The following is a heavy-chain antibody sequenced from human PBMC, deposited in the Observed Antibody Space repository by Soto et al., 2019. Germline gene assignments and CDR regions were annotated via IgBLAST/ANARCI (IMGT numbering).Heavy chain of an antibody. V-gene: IGHV3-53*01. CDR1: VFTSSSNY. Sequence: GSLRLYCAASVFTSSSNYMSWVRQAPGKGLEWVSVIYSGGSTYYADSVKGRFTISRDNSKNTLYLQMNGLRAEDTAVYYCVRERYSYGPYYFDCWGQGTLVSVSS. J-gene: IGHJ4*02. CDR2: IYSGGST. D-gene: IGHD5-18*01. CDR3: VRERYSYGPYYFDC.